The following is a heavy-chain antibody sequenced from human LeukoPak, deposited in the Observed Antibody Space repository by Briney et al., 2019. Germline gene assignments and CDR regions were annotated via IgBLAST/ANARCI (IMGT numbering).Heavy chain of an antibody. CDR1: DGSISSNSYY. CDR3: ARDFSHYGLGSYLAY. J-gene: IGHJ4*02. V-gene: IGHV4-61*02. D-gene: IGHD3-10*01. Sequence: SETLSLTCTSSDGSISSNSYYWSWIRQPAGKGLEWIGRVYTDGKTNYNPSLESRVTISIDTSKNQFSLRLTSVTAADTAVYYCARDFSHYGLGSYLAYWGQGTLVTVSS. CDR2: VYTDGKT.